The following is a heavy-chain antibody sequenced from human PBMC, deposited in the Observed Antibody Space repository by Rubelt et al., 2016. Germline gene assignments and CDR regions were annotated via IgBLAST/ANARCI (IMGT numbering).Heavy chain of an antibody. D-gene: IGHD3-3*01. CDR2: IHHSGST. Sequence: QVQLQQWGAGLLKPSETLSLTCAVYGGSFSGYYWRWIRQPPGKGLERIGAIHHSGSTNYNPSLKSRGTIAEDTSKIQVSLKLSSVTAADTAVYYCARAWRFGVVTVDFDYWGQGTLVTVSS. V-gene: IGHV4-34*01. CDR3: ARAWRFGVVTVDFDY. J-gene: IGHJ4*02. CDR1: GGSFSGYY.